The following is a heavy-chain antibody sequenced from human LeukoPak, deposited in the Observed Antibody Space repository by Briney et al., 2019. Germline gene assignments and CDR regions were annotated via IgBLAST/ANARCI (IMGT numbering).Heavy chain of an antibody. D-gene: IGHD6-19*01. J-gene: IGHJ4*02. Sequence: SETLSLTCNVSGGSISSYYWSWIRQPAGKGLEWIGRIYSSESTNYNPSLKSRVTMSVDTSRNQFSLQLTSVTAADTAVYYCAREQSSGWYRPFDYWGQGTLVTVSS. CDR2: IYSSEST. CDR3: AREQSSGWYRPFDY. V-gene: IGHV4-4*07. CDR1: GGSISSYY.